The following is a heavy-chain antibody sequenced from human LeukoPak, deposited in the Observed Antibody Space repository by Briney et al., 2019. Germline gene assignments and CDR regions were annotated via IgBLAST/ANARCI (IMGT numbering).Heavy chain of an antibody. CDR1: GYTFTSYG. Sequence: ASVKVSCTASGYTFTSYGISWVRQAPGQGLGWMGWISAYNGNTNYAQKLQGRVTMTTDTSTSTAYMELRSLRSDDTAVYYCAIAGTTYYDFWSGYYTFDYWGQGTLVTVSS. J-gene: IGHJ4*02. CDR3: AIAGTTYYDFWSGYYTFDY. V-gene: IGHV1-18*01. D-gene: IGHD3-3*01. CDR2: ISAYNGNT.